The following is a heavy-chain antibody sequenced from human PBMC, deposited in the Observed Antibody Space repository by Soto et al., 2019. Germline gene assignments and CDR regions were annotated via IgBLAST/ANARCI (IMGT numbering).Heavy chain of an antibody. CDR1: GFTFNNYG. J-gene: IGHJ4*02. CDR2: VSYDGSDI. Sequence: GGSLRLSCAASGFTFNNYGMHWVRQAPGKGLEWVASVSYDGSDIRYGDSVKGRFSISRDNSKSKLYLQLDSLRAEDTGTYYCAKRKSVFGVPARATIDYWGQGTLVTL. D-gene: IGHD3-3*01. CDR3: AKRKSVFGVPARATIDY. V-gene: IGHV3-30*18.